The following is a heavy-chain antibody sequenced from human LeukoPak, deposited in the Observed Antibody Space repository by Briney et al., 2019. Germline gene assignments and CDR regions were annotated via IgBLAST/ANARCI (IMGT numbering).Heavy chain of an antibody. CDR3: ARTYYYDSSGYFGAFDI. Sequence: GGSLRLSCAASGFTFSSYWMHWVRQAPGKGLVWVSRINSDGSSTSYADSVKGRFTISRDNAKNTLYLQMNSLRAEDTAVYYCARTYYYDSSGYFGAFDIWGKGTMVTVSS. V-gene: IGHV3-74*01. J-gene: IGHJ3*02. CDR2: INSDGSST. CDR1: GFTFSSYW. D-gene: IGHD3-22*01.